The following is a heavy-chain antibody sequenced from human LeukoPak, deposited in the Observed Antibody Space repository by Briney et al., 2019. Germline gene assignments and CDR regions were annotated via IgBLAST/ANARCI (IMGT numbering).Heavy chain of an antibody. CDR1: GFTFSSYA. J-gene: IGHJ4*02. Sequence: GGSLRLSCAASGFTFSSYAMHWVRQAPGKGLKWVAVISYDGSNKYYADSVKGRFTISRDNSKNTLYLQMNSLRAEDTAVYYCARDRGAVAGIIYYCDYWGQGTLVTVSS. CDR3: ARDRGAVAGIIYYCDY. CDR2: ISYDGSNK. D-gene: IGHD6-19*01. V-gene: IGHV3-30*04.